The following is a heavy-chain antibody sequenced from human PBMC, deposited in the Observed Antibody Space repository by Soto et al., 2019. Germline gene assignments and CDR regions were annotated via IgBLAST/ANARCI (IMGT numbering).Heavy chain of an antibody. V-gene: IGHV3-74*01. CDR1: GFTFSGYW. Sequence: EVQLVESGGGVVPPGGSLRLSCAASGFTFSGYWMHWVRQAPGKGLMWVSRINGDGRTTNYADSVKGRFTISRENAKNMLYLQMHSLRAEDTAVYYCARAAYGEYWFDPWGQGTLVTVSS. CDR3: ARAAYGEYWFDP. CDR2: INGDGRTT. J-gene: IGHJ5*02. D-gene: IGHD4-17*01.